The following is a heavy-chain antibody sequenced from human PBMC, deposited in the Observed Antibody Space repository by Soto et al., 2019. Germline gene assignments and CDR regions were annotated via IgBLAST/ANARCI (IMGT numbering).Heavy chain of an antibody. V-gene: IGHV3-30*18. CDR1: GFTFSSYG. CDR3: AKDSVGQQLVTHYYYYYGMDV. D-gene: IGHD6-6*01. CDR2: ISYDGSNK. J-gene: IGHJ6*02. Sequence: GGSLRLSCAASGFTFSSYGMHWVRQAPGKGLEWVAVISYDGSNKYYADSVKGRFTISRDNSKNTLYLQMNSLRAEDTAVYYCAKDSVGQQLVTHYYYYYGMDVWGQGTTVTVSS.